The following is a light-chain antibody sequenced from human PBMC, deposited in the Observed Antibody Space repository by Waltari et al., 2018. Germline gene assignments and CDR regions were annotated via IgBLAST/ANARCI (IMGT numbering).Light chain of an antibody. V-gene: IGLV3-19*01. J-gene: IGLJ2*01. CDR1: SLPTYA. Sequence: SSELTQDPAVSVAWGQTVRITCQGDSLPTYAANWYQQRPGQAPGLVLFCVDDRPSGIPDRFSGSSSGDTASLTITGAQAEDEADYYCNSRDPTTNAVVFGGGTRLTVL. CDR3: NSRDPTTNAVV. CDR2: CVD.